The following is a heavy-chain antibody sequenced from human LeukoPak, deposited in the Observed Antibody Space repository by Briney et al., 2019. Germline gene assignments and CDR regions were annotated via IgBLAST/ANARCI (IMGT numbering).Heavy chain of an antibody. CDR3: ARAVGPFDY. V-gene: IGHV3-33*01. Sequence: GRSLRLSCTASGFTFSTYGMHWVRQAPGKGLEWVAVIWYDGSNKYYADSVKGRFTISRDNSKNTLYLQMNSLRADDTAVYYCARAVGPFDYRGQGTLVTVSS. D-gene: IGHD1-26*01. J-gene: IGHJ4*02. CDR2: IWYDGSNK. CDR1: GFTFSTYG.